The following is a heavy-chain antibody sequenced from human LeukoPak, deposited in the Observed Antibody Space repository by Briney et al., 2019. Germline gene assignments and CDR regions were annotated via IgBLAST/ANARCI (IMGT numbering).Heavy chain of an antibody. V-gene: IGHV3-30*04. CDR2: ISYDGSNK. CDR3: AVGATRTYGMDV. CDR1: GFTFSSYA. Sequence: GRSLRLSCAASGFTFSSYAMHWVRQAPGKGLEWVAVISYDGSNKYYADSVKGRFTISRDNSKNTLYLQLNSLRAEDTAVYYCAVGATRTYGMDVWGQGTTVTVSS. D-gene: IGHD1-26*01. J-gene: IGHJ6*02.